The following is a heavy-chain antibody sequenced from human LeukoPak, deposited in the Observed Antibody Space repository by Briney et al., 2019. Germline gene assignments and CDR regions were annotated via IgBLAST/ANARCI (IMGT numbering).Heavy chain of an antibody. CDR3: ARDFDYGDYIDF. J-gene: IGHJ4*02. CDR1: GFTFSTCT. V-gene: IGHV3-48*04. D-gene: IGHD4/OR15-4a*01. Sequence: GGSLRLSCVASGFTFSTCTFNWVRQAPGKGLEWLSYISSGGLTIFYADSVKGRFTISRDNTKNATYLDMTNLRAEDTAVYYCARDFDYGDYIDFWGQGTLVAVSS. CDR2: ISSGGLTI.